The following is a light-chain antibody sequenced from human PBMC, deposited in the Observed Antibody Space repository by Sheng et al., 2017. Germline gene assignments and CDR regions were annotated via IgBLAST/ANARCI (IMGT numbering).Light chain of an antibody. CDR3: QQYTTVPFT. V-gene: IGKV1-27*01. CDR1: QGISSY. Sequence: IRLTQSPSSLSASTGDSVTITCRASQGISSYLAWYQQTPGRSPKLLIYATSALQSGVPSRFSGSGSGTDFTLTISNLQPGDFATYYCQQYTTVPFTFGGGTRVEIK. CDR2: ATS. J-gene: IGKJ4*01.